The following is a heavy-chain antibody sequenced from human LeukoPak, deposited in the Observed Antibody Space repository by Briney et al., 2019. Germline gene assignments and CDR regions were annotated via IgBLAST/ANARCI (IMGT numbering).Heavy chain of an antibody. D-gene: IGHD6-19*01. J-gene: IGHJ4*02. CDR3: AKGGVSGWFYFDF. CDR2: IGGSGGSI. CDR1: GFTFSNYA. Sequence: GGSLRLSCAASGFTFSNYAMTWVRQAPGKGLERVSTIGGSGGSIYYADSVKGRFTISRDNSRNTVYLQMDSLRAEDTALYYCAKGGVSGWFYFDFWGQGTLVTVSS. V-gene: IGHV3-23*01.